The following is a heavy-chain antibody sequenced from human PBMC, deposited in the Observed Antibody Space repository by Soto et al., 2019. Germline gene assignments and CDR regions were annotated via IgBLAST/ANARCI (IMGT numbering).Heavy chain of an antibody. D-gene: IGHD2-15*01. V-gene: IGHV6-1*01. CDR2: IYYRSKWFH. J-gene: IGHJ6*02. Sequence: PSQTLSLTCVLSGDSVSSNGACWNWIRQSPSRGLQWLGRIYYRSKWFHDYAAPVESRMAINPDTSRNQFSLQLNYVTPEDTAVYYCARVHCSAGTCLDGLDFWGQGTTVTVSS. CDR3: ARVHCSAGTCLDGLDF. CDR1: GDSVSSNGAC.